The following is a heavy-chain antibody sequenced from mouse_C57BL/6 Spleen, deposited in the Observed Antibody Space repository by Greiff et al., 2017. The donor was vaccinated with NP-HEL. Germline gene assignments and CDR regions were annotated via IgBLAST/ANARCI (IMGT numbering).Heavy chain of an antibody. V-gene: IGHV1-62-2*01. J-gene: IGHJ4*01. CDR1: GYTFTEYT. D-gene: IGHD2-1*01. CDR2: FYPGSGSI. Sequence: QVQLQQSGAELVKPGASVKLSCKASGYTFTEYTIHWVKQRSGQGLEWIGWFYPGSGSIKYNEKFKDKATLTADKSSSTVYMELSRLTSEDYAVYFCARHEEGVYYGHYYAMDYWGQGTSVTVSS. CDR3: ARHEEGVYYGHYYAMDY.